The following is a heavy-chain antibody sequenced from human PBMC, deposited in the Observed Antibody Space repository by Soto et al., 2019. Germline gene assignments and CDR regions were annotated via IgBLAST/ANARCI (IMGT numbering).Heavy chain of an antibody. Sequence: GASVKVSCKASGYTFTSYGISWVRQAPGQGLEWMGWISAYNGNTNYAQKLQGRVTMTTDTSTSTAYMELRSLRSDDTAVYYCARSRFLEWLEAQRDGMDVWGQGTTVTVSS. J-gene: IGHJ6*02. CDR3: ARSRFLEWLEAQRDGMDV. D-gene: IGHD3-3*01. V-gene: IGHV1-18*01. CDR2: ISAYNGNT. CDR1: GYTFTSYG.